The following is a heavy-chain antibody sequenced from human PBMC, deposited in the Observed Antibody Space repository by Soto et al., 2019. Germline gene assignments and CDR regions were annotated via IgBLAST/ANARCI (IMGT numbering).Heavy chain of an antibody. CDR1: GFTFSSYA. CDR2: ISGSGGST. Sequence: EVQLLESGGGLVQPGGSLRLSCAASGFTFSSYAMSWVRQAPGKGLEWVSAISGSGGSTYYADSVKGRFTISRDNSNNTLYLQMNSLRAEDTAVYYCAKGLIVGYCSGGSCRPGGMDVWGQGNTVTVSS. V-gene: IGHV3-23*01. CDR3: AKGLIVGYCSGGSCRPGGMDV. D-gene: IGHD2-15*01. J-gene: IGHJ6*02.